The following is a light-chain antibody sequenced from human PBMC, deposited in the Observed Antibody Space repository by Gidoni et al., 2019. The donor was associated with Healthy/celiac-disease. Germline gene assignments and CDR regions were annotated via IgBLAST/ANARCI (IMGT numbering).Light chain of an antibody. CDR2: DAS. J-gene: IGKJ4*01. V-gene: IGKV1-13*02. Sequence: AIQLTQSPSSLSASVGDRVTITCRASQGISSALAWYQQKPGKAPKLLIYDASSLESGVPSRFSGSGSGTDFTLTISSLQLEDFATYYCQQFNSYLFGGGTKVEIK. CDR1: QGISSA. CDR3: QQFNSYL.